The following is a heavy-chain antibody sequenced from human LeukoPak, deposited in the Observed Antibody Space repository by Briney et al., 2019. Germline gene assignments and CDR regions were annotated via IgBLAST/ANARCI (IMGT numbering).Heavy chain of an antibody. Sequence: PSQTLSLTCAVSGGSISSGGYYWSWIRQPPGKGLEWIGYIYHSGSTYYNPSLKSRVTISVDRSKNQFSLKLSSVTAADTAVYYCARDHAEWDGWFDPWGQGTLVTVSS. CDR2: IYHSGST. CDR3: ARDHAEWDGWFDP. V-gene: IGHV4-30-2*01. CDR1: GGSISSGGYY. J-gene: IGHJ5*02. D-gene: IGHD1-26*01.